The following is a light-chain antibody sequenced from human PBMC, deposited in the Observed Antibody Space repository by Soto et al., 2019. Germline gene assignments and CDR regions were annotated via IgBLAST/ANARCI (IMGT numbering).Light chain of an antibody. V-gene: IGKV3-20*01. CDR3: QQYGSSPTWT. Sequence: EIVLTQSPGTLSLSPGERATLSCRASQSVSSSYLAWYQQKPGQTPRLLIYGASSRATGIPDRFSGSGSGTDFTLTISRLEPDDFAVYYCQQYGSSPTWTCGQGTKVEI. J-gene: IGKJ1*01. CDR2: GAS. CDR1: QSVSSSY.